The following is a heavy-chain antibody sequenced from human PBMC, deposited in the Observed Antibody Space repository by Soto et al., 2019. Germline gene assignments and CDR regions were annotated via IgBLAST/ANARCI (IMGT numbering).Heavy chain of an antibody. D-gene: IGHD3-10*01. V-gene: IGHV4-39*01. CDR2: ISYSGST. CDR3: AVYYWFGDDYYGMDV. Sequence: SETLSLTCTVSGGSISSSSYYWGWIRQPPGKGLEWIGSISYSGSTYYNPSLKSRVTISVDTSKNQFSLKLSSVTAADTAVYYCAVYYWFGDDYYGMDVWGQGTTVTVSS. CDR1: GGSISSSSYY. J-gene: IGHJ6*02.